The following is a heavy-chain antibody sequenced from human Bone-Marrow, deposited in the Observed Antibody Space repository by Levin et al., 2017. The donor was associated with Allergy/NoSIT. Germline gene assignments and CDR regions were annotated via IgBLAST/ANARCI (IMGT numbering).Heavy chain of an antibody. CDR3: AKGFTIYYDDNGMDV. J-gene: IGHJ6*01. D-gene: IGHD3-10*01. Sequence: GGSLRLSCEVSGFSFNSYAMNWVRQAPGKRLEWVSSISGLGPNTYYADSVKGRFTISRASSKNTLYLQMNSLRAEDTAVYYCAKGFTIYYDDNGMDVWGQGTTVTVSS. CDR1: GFSFNSYA. CDR2: ISGLGPNT. V-gene: IGHV3-23*01.